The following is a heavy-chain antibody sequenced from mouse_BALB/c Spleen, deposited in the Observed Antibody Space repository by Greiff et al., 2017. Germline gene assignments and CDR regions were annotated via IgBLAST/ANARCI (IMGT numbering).Heavy chain of an antibody. CDR3: ARRTLPTMGGFAY. D-gene: IGHD2-10*01. J-gene: IGHJ3*01. V-gene: IGHV1-18*01. CDR1: GYTFTDYN. CDR2: INPNNGGT. Sequence: VQLQQSGPELVKPGASVKIPCKASGYTFTDYNMDWVKQSHGKSLEWIGDINPNNGGTIYNQKFKGKATLTVDKSSSTAYMELRSLTSEDTAVYYCARRTLPTMGGFAYWGQGTLVTVSA.